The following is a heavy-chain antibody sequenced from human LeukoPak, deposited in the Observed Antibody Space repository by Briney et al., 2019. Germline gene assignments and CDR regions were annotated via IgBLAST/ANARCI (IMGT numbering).Heavy chain of an antibody. V-gene: IGHV3-48*03. D-gene: IGHD5-18*01. Sequence: PGGALRLSCAASGFTFSSYEMNWVRQAPGKGLDCVSYISSSGSTIYYADSVKGRFTISRDNAKNSLYLQMNSLRAEDTAVYYCARVGIIQLWSPLYSGDYWGQGTLVTVSS. CDR3: ARVGIIQLWSPLYSGDY. CDR1: GFTFSSYE. CDR2: ISSSGSTI. J-gene: IGHJ4*02.